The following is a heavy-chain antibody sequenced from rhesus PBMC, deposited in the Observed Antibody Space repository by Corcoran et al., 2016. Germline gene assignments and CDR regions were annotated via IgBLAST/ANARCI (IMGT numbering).Heavy chain of an antibody. CDR3: ARDRYYEDDYGYYH. D-gene: IGHD3-9*01. Sequence: QVQLQESGPGLVKPSETLSLTCAVSGASISSYWWSWIRQPPGKGLEWIGEINGNSVSTYYNPSLKSRVTISKDASKNQFSLKLSSVTAADTAVYYCARDRYYEDDYGYYHWGQGVLVTVSS. V-gene: IGHV4-80*01. CDR1: GASISSYW. J-gene: IGHJ4*01. CDR2: INGNSVST.